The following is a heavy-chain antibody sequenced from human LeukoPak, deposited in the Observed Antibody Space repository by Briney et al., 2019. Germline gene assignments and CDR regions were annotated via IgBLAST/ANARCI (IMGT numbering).Heavy chain of an antibody. Sequence: ASVKVSCKASGYTFTGYYMHWVRQAPGQGLEWMGWINPNSGGTNYEQKFQGRVTMTRDTSISTAYMELSRLRSDDTAVYYCARDRYCSSTSCSLSFDIWGQGTMVTVSS. CDR2: INPNSGGT. CDR3: ARDRYCSSTSCSLSFDI. V-gene: IGHV1-2*02. CDR1: GYTFTGYY. D-gene: IGHD2-2*01. J-gene: IGHJ3*02.